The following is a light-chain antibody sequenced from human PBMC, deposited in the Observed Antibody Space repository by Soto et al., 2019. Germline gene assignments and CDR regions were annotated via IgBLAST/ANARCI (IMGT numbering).Light chain of an antibody. CDR2: STT. Sequence: QSVLTQPPSASGTPGQTVTISCSGSSSNIGSNTVSWYQQVPGTAPEVLIYSTTQRPSGVPDRFSGSKSGTLASLAISGLQSEDEADYYCAAWDDSLIGVVFGGGTQLTVL. CDR3: AAWDDSLIGVV. J-gene: IGLJ2*01. CDR1: SSNIGSNT. V-gene: IGLV1-44*01.